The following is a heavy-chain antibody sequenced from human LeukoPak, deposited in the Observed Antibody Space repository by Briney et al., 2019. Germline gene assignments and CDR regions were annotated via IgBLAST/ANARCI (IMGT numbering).Heavy chain of an antibody. V-gene: IGHV4-39*07. D-gene: IGHD1-14*01. J-gene: IGHJ4*02. CDR1: GGSISSSSYY. Sequence: SETLSLTCTVSGGSISSSSYYWGWIRQPPGTGLEWIGSIYYSGSTYYNPSLKSRVTISVDTSKNQFSLKLSSVTAADTAVYYCARGTRHFDYCGQGTLVTVSS. CDR2: IYYSGST. CDR3: ARGTRHFDY.